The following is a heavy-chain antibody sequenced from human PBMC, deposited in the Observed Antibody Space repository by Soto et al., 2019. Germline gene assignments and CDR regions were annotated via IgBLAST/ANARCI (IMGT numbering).Heavy chain of an antibody. CDR1: GGSISSGGYY. V-gene: IGHV4-31*01. CDR3: ARGVIH. Sequence: QVQPQESGPGLVKPSQTLSLTCTVSGGSISSGGYYWSWIRQHPGKGLEWIGYIYYSGSTSYNPXLXSPXTIPVDTSKNQFSLKLSSVTAADTAVYYCARGVIHWGQGTLVTVSS. J-gene: IGHJ4*02. CDR2: IYYSGST. D-gene: IGHD3-16*02.